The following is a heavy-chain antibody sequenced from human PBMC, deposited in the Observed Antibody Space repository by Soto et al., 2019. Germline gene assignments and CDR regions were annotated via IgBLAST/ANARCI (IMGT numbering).Heavy chain of an antibody. CDR2: IYYSGST. Sequence: SDTLSLTCTVSGGSISSYYWSWIRQPPGKGLEWIGYIYYSGSTNYNPSLKSRVTISVDTSKNQFSLKLSSVTAADTAVYYCARDSYYYGSGSYGGFDYWGQGTLVTV. CDR1: GGSISSYY. CDR3: ARDSYYYGSGSYGGFDY. D-gene: IGHD3-10*01. J-gene: IGHJ4*02. V-gene: IGHV4-59*01.